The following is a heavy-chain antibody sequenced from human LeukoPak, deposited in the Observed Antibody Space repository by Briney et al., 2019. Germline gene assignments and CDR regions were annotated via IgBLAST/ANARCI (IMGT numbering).Heavy chain of an antibody. CDR2: IWYDGSNK. CDR1: GFTFSSYG. Sequence: PGRSLRLSCAASGFTFSSYGMHWVRQAPGKGLEWVAVIWYDGSNKYYADSVKGRFTISRDNSKNTLYLQMNSLRAEDTAVYYCARWGTPTVTLDYRGQGTLVTVSS. CDR3: ARWGTPTVTLDY. D-gene: IGHD4-17*01. V-gene: IGHV3-33*01. J-gene: IGHJ4*02.